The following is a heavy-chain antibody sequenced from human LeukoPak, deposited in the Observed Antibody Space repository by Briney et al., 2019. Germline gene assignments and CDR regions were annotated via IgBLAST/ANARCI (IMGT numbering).Heavy chain of an antibody. CDR3: ATGLTGTGHAFDI. V-gene: IGHV6-1*01. CDR2: TYYRSRWYN. D-gene: IGHD1-1*01. CDR1: GDSVSSNSAA. J-gene: IGHJ3*02. Sequence: SQTLSLTCAISGDSVSSNSAAWNWIRQSPSRGLEWLGRTYYRSRWYNDYAVSVKSRITINLDTSKNQFSLQLNSVTPEDTAVYYCATGLTGTGHAFDIWGQGTMIAVSS.